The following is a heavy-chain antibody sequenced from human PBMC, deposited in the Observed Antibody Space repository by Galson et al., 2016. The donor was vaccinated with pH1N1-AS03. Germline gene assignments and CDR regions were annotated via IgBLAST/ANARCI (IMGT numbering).Heavy chain of an antibody. D-gene: IGHD2-15*01. CDR3: ARGYCGGGGCHNWGGMDV. CDR1: GFTFSRYP. J-gene: IGHJ6*02. CDR2: ISYDGVTE. V-gene: IGHV3-30*03. Sequence: SLRLSCAASGFTFSRYPIHWVRQAPGKGLEWEALISYDGVTEHYADSVKGRFTISRDNFKNTVYLQMNSLRADDTAVYYCARGYCGGGGCHNWGGMDVGGQGTTVTVSS.